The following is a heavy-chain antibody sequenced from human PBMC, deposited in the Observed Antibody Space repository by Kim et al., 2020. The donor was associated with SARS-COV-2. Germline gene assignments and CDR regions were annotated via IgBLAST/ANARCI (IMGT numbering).Heavy chain of an antibody. CDR2: ITWNRATK. D-gene: IGHD3-3*01. CDR1: GFTFGDYA. CDR3: AKDRTYDFWSGIYMDV. Sequence: GGSLRLSCAASGFTFGDYAMHWVRQAPGKGLEWVSGITWNRATKAYADSVKGRFTISRDNAKNSLSLQMNSLRPEDTALYYCAKDRTYDFWSGIYMDVWGKGTTVTASS. J-gene: IGHJ6*03. V-gene: IGHV3-9*01.